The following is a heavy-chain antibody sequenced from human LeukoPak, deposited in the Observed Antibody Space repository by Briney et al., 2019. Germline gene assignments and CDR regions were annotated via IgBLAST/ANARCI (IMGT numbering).Heavy chain of an antibody. CDR2: IGTAYDT. Sequence: PGGSLRLSCVASGFTFSSYDMHWVRQGTGKGLERVSAIGTAYDTYYAGSVKGRFTISRENAENSLYLQMNSLRAGDTAVYYCARLLGYSYGNNAFDIWGQGTMVTVSS. CDR3: ARLLGYSYGNNAFDI. D-gene: IGHD5-18*01. V-gene: IGHV3-13*01. J-gene: IGHJ3*02. CDR1: GFTFSSYD.